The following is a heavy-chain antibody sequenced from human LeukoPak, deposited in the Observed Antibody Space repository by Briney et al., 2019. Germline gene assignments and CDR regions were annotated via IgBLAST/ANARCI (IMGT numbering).Heavy chain of an antibody. CDR1: GGSFSGYY. D-gene: IGHD3-22*01. CDR2: INHSGST. CDR3: AGVRDEVPNYYDSSGYPVDY. Sequence: SETLSLTCAVYGGSFSGYYWSWIRQPPGKGLEWIGEINHSGSTNYNPSLKSRVAISVDTSKNQFSLKLSSVTAADTAVYYCAGVRDEVPNYYDSSGYPVDYWGQGTLVTVSS. J-gene: IGHJ4*02. V-gene: IGHV4-34*01.